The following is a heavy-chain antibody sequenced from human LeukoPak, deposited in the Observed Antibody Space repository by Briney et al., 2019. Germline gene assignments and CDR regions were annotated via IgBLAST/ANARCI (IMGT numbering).Heavy chain of an antibody. D-gene: IGHD6-19*01. J-gene: IGHJ6*03. Sequence: GGSLRLSCAASGFTFSSYEMNWVRQAPGKGLEWVSYISSSGSTTYYADSVKGRFTISRDNAKNSLYLQMNSLRAEDTAVYYCARERRNSSGWRYYYYMDVWGKGTTVTVSS. CDR1: GFTFSSYE. CDR2: ISSSGSTT. CDR3: ARERRNSSGWRYYYYMDV. V-gene: IGHV3-48*03.